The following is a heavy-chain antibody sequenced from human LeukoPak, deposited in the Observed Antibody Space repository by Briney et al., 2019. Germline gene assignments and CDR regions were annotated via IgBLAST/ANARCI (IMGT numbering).Heavy chain of an antibody. V-gene: IGHV3-7*01. Sequence: GALSLSCAASGITFNWSWMNWVRPAPGKGLEWVANMDPSGSQKRYVDSVKGRFTISKDNPGTSLYLDMYSLRAEDTAIYYCAIWTSGNYWGQGTLVTVSS. CDR2: MDPSGSQK. CDR3: AIWTSGNY. J-gene: IGHJ4*02. D-gene: IGHD1-1*01. CDR1: GITFNWSW.